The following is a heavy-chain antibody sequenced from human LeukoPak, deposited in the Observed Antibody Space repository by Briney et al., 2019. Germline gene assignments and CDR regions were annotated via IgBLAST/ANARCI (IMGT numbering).Heavy chain of an antibody. Sequence: ASVKVSCKTPGGTFSSYAVNWVRQASGQGLDWVGRIIPSVGLTTYAQKFQARVAISAETSTGTIYMELSSLRSEDTALYYCAIGEDFDSWGQGTLVAVSS. J-gene: IGHJ4*02. CDR2: IIPSVGLT. V-gene: IGHV1-69*04. CDR1: GGTFSSYA. CDR3: AIGEDFDS. D-gene: IGHD3-10*01.